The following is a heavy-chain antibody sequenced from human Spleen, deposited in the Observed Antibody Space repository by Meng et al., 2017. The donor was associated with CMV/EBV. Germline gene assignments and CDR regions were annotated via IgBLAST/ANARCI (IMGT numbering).Heavy chain of an antibody. CDR1: GYTFTSYD. J-gene: IGHJ6*02. Sequence: ASVKVSCKASGYTFTSYDINWVRQATGQGLEWMGWMNPNSGNTGYAQKFQGRVTITRNTSISTAYMELSSLRSDDTAVYYCARDAYYDTSGYHVIDTYYGMDVWGQGTTVTVSS. CDR3: ARDAYYDTSGYHVIDTYYGMDV. D-gene: IGHD3-22*01. V-gene: IGHV1-8*03. CDR2: MNPNSGNT.